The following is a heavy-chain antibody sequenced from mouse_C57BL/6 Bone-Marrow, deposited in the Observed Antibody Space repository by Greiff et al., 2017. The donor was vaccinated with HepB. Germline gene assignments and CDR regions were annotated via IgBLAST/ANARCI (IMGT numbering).Heavy chain of an antibody. CDR1: GYTFTSYW. CDR3: ARWLLRSDY. V-gene: IGHV1-55*01. D-gene: IGHD2-3*01. CDR2: IYPGSGST. Sequence: QVQLQQPGAELVKPGASVKMSCKASGYTFTSYWITWVKQRPEQGLEWIGDIYPGSGSTNYNEKFKSKATLTVDTSSSTAYMQRSSLTSEDSAVYYCARWLLRSDYWGQGTTLTVSS. J-gene: IGHJ2*01.